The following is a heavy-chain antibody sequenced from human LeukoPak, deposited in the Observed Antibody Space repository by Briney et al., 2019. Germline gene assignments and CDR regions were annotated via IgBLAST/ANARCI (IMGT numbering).Heavy chain of an antibody. CDR1: GYTFTNYG. D-gene: IGHD3-3*02. CDR2: ISAYNGNT. Sequence: ASVKVSCKASGYTFTNYGISWVRQAPGQGLEWMGWISAYNGNTNYAQKFQGRVTMTTDTSTSTAYMELRSLRSDDTAVYYCARSSPYIFGGGTGYWGQGTLVTVSS. J-gene: IGHJ4*02. CDR3: ARSSPYIFGGGTGY. V-gene: IGHV1-18*01.